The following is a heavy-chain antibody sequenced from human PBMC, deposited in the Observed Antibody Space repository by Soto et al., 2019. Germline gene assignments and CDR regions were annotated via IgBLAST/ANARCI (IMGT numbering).Heavy chain of an antibody. CDR2: IYYSGST. CDR3: ARAIVVVPAAPYHYYMYV. CDR1: GGSISSYY. D-gene: IGHD2-2*01. V-gene: IGHV4-59*01. J-gene: IGHJ6*03. Sequence: SETLSLTCTVSGGSISSYYWSWIRQPPGKGLEWIGYIYYSGSTNYNPSLKSRVTISVDTSKNQFSLKLSSVTAADTAVYYCARAIVVVPAAPYHYYMYVWGKGTTVTVSS.